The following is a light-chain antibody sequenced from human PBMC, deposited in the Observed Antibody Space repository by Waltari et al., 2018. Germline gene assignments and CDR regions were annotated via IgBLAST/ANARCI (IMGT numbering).Light chain of an antibody. CDR1: QSIGRY. V-gene: IGKV3-20*01. CDR3: QNHERLPAT. CDR2: AAS. Sequence: EVVLTQSPGTLSLSPGDRATLACRASQSIGRYIVWYQQRPGQAPRLLIYAASTRATSIPDRFSGSGYGTDFSLTIDRLEPEDFAVYFCQNHERLPATFGQGTRVEIK. J-gene: IGKJ1*01.